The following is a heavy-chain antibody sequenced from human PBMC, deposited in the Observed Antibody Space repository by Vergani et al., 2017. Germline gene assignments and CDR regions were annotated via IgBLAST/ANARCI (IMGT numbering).Heavy chain of an antibody. CDR1: GYRFTSYW. Sequence: EVQLVQSGTEVTKPGESLTILCKGSGYRFTSYWIGWLRQMPGKGLVWLGIICPCDSDTRYSPSFQGQVSISADKSISTVYLQWSSMKASDTAMYYCARLGVRGVIILLDYWGQGTLVTVSS. CDR3: ARLGVRGVIILLDY. V-gene: IGHV5-51*01. CDR2: ICPCDSDT. J-gene: IGHJ4*02. D-gene: IGHD3-10*01.